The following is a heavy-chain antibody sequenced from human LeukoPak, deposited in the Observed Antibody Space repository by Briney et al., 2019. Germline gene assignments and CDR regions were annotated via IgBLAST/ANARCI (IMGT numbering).Heavy chain of an antibody. CDR3: VRFGVAYGMDV. CDR2: IKPYGTLT. CDR1: GFTFRVYW. D-gene: IGHD3-10*01. J-gene: IGHJ6*02. Sequence: GGSLRLSCAASGFTFRVYWMGCVRQTPGRGLEWVALIKPYGTLTQYVDSVRGRFTISRDNAQNSLSLQMKSLGVEDTAVYYCVRFGVAYGMDVWGQGTTVTVS. V-gene: IGHV3-7*01.